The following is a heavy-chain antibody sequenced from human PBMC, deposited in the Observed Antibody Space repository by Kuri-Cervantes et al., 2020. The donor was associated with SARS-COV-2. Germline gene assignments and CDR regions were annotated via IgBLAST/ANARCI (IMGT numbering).Heavy chain of an antibody. CDR1: GFTFVSYA. CDR3: AREHLSVFYVFDY. J-gene: IGHJ4*02. V-gene: IGHV3-30-3*01. Sequence: GESLKISCAASGFTFVSYAMHWVRQAPGKGLEWVTLISYDGINKFYADSVRGRFTISRDNSENTLYLQMNSLRAEDTAVYYCAREHLSVFYVFDYWGQGTLVTVSS. CDR2: ISYDGINK. D-gene: IGHD5/OR15-5a*01.